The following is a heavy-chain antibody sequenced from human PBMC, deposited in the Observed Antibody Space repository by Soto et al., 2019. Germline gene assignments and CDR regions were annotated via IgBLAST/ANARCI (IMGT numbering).Heavy chain of an antibody. V-gene: IGHV1-18*01. J-gene: IGHJ4*02. CDR1: GYTFTSYG. CDR2: ISAYNGNT. D-gene: IGHD2-15*01. CDR3: ARGDIDNCSGGSCSALPHFDY. Sequence: ASVKVSCKASGYTFTSYGISWVRQAPGQGLEWMGWISAYNGNTNYAQKLQGRVTMTTDTSTSTAYMELRSLRSDDTAVYYCARGDIDNCSGGSCSALPHFDYWGQGTLVTVSS.